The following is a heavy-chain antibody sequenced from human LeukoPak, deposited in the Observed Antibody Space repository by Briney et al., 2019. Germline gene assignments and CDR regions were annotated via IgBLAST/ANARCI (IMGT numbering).Heavy chain of an antibody. V-gene: IGHV3-48*03. Sequence: GGSLRLSCAASGFTFSSYEMNWVRQAPGKGLEWVSYISDSGSTKYYADSVKGRFTISRDNSKNTLYLQMNSLRTDDTAVYYCARVAIAASLIYYMDVWGKGTTVTVSS. D-gene: IGHD6-13*01. CDR3: ARVAIAASLIYYMDV. CDR2: ISDSGSTK. CDR1: GFTFSSYE. J-gene: IGHJ6*03.